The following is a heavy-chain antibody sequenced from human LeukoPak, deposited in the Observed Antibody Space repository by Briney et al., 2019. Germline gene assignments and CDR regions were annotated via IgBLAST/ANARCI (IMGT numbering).Heavy chain of an antibody. CDR1: GGSITNFY. J-gene: IGHJ4*02. D-gene: IGHD5-24*01. CDR3: ARGLQRWLRYIRD. V-gene: IGHV4-34*01. Sequence: SETLSLTCTVSGGSITNFYWSWIRQPPGKGLEWIGEINHSGSTNYNPSLKSRVTISVDTSKNQFSLKLSSVTAADTAVYYCARGLQRWLRYIRDWGQGTLVTVSS. CDR2: INHSGST.